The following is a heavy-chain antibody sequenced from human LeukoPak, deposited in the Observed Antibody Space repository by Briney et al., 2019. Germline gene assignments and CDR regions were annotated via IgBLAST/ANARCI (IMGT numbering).Heavy chain of an antibody. Sequence: GGSLRLSCAASGFTFSSYAMSWVRQAPGKGLEWVSAISGSGGSTYYADPVKGRFTISRDNSKNTLYLQMNSLRAEDTAVYYCASYWGSAAVKLWGQGTLVTVSS. V-gene: IGHV3-23*01. CDR1: GFTFSSYA. J-gene: IGHJ4*02. D-gene: IGHD7-27*01. CDR3: ASYWGSAAVKL. CDR2: ISGSGGST.